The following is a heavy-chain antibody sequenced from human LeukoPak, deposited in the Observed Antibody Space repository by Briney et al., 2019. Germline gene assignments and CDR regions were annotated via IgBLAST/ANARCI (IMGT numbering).Heavy chain of an antibody. CDR2: IYYSGST. CDR3: ARSKAHLSTSWYGTWFDP. D-gene: IGHD2-2*01. J-gene: IGHJ5*02. CDR1: GGSIRSSSYY. Sequence: SETLSLTCTVSGGSIRSSSYYWGWIRQPPGKGLEWIGNIYYSGSTYYNPSLKSRVTMSVDTSKNQFSLKMTSVTAADTAVYYCARSKAHLSTSWYGTWFDPWGQGTLVTVSS. V-gene: IGHV4-39*07.